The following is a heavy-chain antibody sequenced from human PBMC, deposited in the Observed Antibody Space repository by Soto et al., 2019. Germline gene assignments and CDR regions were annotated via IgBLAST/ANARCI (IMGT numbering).Heavy chain of an antibody. D-gene: IGHD3-3*01. Sequence: QLQLQESGPGLVKPSETLSLTCTVSGGSISSSSYYWGWIRQPPGKGLEWIGSIYYSGSTYYNPSLKSRVPISVATSKNQFSLKLSSVTAADTAVYYCASPVLLWTGAFDIWGQGTMVTVSS. J-gene: IGHJ3*02. V-gene: IGHV4-39*01. CDR2: IYYSGST. CDR1: GGSISSSSYY. CDR3: ASPVLLWTGAFDI.